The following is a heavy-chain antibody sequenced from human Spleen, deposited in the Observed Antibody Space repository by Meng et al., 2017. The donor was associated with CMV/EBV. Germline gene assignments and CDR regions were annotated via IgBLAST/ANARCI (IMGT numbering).Heavy chain of an antibody. J-gene: IGHJ5*02. CDR1: GYTLTESS. V-gene: IGHV1-2*02. D-gene: IGHD1-26*01. CDR2: INPNSGGT. Sequence: ASVKVSCKVSGYTLTESSMHWVRQAPGQGLEWMGWINPNSGGTNYAQKFQGRVTMTRDTSISTVYMELSRLRSDDTAVYYCARGGGSHYKEYNWFDPWGQGTLVTVSS. CDR3: ARGGGSHYKEYNWFDP.